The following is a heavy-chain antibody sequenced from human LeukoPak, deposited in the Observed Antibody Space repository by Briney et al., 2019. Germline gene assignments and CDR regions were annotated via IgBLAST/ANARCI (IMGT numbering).Heavy chain of an antibody. CDR1: GGSFSGYY. Sequence: SETLSLTCAAYGGSFSGYYWTWIRQTPEKGLEWIGETNPSGSTNYNPSLKSRVTISVDTSKNQFSLELSSVTAADTAVYYCARGRQDVTMIVVVMTAVSYYLDVWGKGTTVTVS. CDR2: TNPSGST. D-gene: IGHD3-22*01. CDR3: ARGRQDVTMIVVVMTAVSYYLDV. J-gene: IGHJ6*03. V-gene: IGHV4-34*01.